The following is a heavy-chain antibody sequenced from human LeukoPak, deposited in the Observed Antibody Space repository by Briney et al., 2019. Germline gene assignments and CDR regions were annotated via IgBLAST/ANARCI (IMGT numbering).Heavy chain of an antibody. J-gene: IGHJ3*02. CDR1: KFTFSSYW. V-gene: IGHV3-7*04. Sequence: GGSLRLSCVASKFTFSSYWMTWVRQAPGEGLEWVANIRQDGSEEYYVDSVKGRFTISRDNAKNSLYLQMNSLRAEDTALYYCARDPYSSFFGAFDIWGQGTMVTVSS. CDR3: ARDPYSSFFGAFDI. CDR2: IRQDGSEE. D-gene: IGHD6-6*01.